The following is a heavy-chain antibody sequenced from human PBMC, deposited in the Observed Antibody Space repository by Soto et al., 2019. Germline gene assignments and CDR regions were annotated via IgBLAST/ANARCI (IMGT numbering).Heavy chain of an antibody. D-gene: IGHD3-22*01. Sequence: LRLSCAASGFTFSDYYMIWIRQAPGKGLEWVSYISSSGNSIYYADSVKGRFNISRDSAKNSLYLQMNSLRAEDTAVYYCARDYSDSSGFFGDYYGMDVWGQGATVTVSS. J-gene: IGHJ6*01. CDR2: ISSSGNSI. CDR3: ARDYSDSSGFFGDYYGMDV. V-gene: IGHV3-11*01. CDR1: GFTFSDYY.